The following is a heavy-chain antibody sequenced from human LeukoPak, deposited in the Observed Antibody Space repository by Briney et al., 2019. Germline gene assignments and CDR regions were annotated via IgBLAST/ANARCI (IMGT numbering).Heavy chain of an antibody. V-gene: IGHV3-20*04. J-gene: IGHJ6*03. Sequence: GGSLRLSCAASGFTFDDYGMSWVRQAPGKGPEWVSGINWNGGSTAYADSVKGRFTISRDNAKNSLYLQMNSLRAEDTAVYYCARDGYTAMVKAQYYYYMDVWGKGTTVTVSS. CDR2: INWNGGST. CDR3: ARDGYTAMVKAQYYYYMDV. CDR1: GFTFDDYG. D-gene: IGHD5-18*01.